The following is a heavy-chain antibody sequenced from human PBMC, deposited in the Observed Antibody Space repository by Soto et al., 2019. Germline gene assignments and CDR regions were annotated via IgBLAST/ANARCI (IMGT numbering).Heavy chain of an antibody. CDR3: ARVSVVVAATHFDY. Sequence: GGSLRLSCVASGFTFSTDSMNWVRQAPGKGLEWVAHISTSRATRYYTDSVKGRFTISRDNAKTSLYLQMNSLRNEDTAVYYCARVSVVVAATHFDYWGQGTLVTVSS. CDR1: GFTFSTDS. D-gene: IGHD2-15*01. J-gene: IGHJ4*02. V-gene: IGHV3-48*02. CDR2: ISTSRATR.